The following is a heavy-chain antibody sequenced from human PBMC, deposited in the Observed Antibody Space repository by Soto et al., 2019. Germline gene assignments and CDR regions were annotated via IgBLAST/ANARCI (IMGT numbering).Heavy chain of an antibody. V-gene: IGHV3-33*01. D-gene: IGHD6-13*01. CDR2: IWYDGSNK. Sequence: QVQLVESGGGVVQPGRSLRLSCAASGFTFSSYGMHWVRQAPGKGLEWVAVIWYDGSNKYYADSVKGRFTISRDNSKSTLHLQMNSLRAEDTAVYYCAVLAAADSRGYYYGMDVWGQGTTVTLSS. J-gene: IGHJ6*02. CDR1: GFTFSSYG. CDR3: AVLAAADSRGYYYGMDV.